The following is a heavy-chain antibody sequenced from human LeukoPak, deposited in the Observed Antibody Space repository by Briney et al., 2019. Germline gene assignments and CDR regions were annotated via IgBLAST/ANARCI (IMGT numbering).Heavy chain of an antibody. CDR2: IGGSGGNT. Sequence: RPGGSLRLSCAASAFIFSSYALSGVRQAPWKGLEWVSAIGGSGGNTYYADSVKGRFTISRDNSKNTLALQMNSLGAEDTAVYYCARDGVYGAGPSGYFDYWGQGTLVTVSS. D-gene: IGHD3-10*01. CDR3: ARDGVYGAGPSGYFDY. J-gene: IGHJ4*02. V-gene: IGHV3-23*01. CDR1: AFIFSSYA.